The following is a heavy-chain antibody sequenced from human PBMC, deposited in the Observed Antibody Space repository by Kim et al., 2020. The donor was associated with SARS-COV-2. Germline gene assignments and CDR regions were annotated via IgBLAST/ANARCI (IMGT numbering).Heavy chain of an antibody. V-gene: IGHV3-21*01. CDR3: ARERMVRGVTKYYFDY. Sequence: SVKGRFTTSRDNAKNSLYLQMNSLRAEDTAVYYCARERMVRGVTKYYFDYWGQGTLVTVSS. D-gene: IGHD3-10*01. J-gene: IGHJ4*02.